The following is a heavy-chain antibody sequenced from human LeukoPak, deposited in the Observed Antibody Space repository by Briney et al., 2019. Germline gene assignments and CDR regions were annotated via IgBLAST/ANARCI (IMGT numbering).Heavy chain of an antibody. CDR3: AASSIGFGEPSNYYFDY. D-gene: IGHD3-10*01. CDR1: GFTFTSSA. V-gene: IGHV1-58*02. Sequence: SVKVSCKASGFTFTSSAMQWVRQARGQRLEWIGWIVVGSGNTNYAQKFQERVTITRDMSTSTAYMELSSLRSEDTAVYYCAASSIGFGEPSNYYFDYWGQGTLVTVSS. J-gene: IGHJ4*02. CDR2: IVVGSGNT.